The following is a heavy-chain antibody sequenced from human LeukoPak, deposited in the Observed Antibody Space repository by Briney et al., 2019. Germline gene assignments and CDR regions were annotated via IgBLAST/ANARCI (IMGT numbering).Heavy chain of an antibody. D-gene: IGHD2-15*01. CDR3: QVAALNLGTFDI. CDR2: MNPNSGNT. J-gene: IGHJ3*02. CDR1: GYTFTSYG. Sequence: AASVKVSCKASGYTFTSYGISWVRQATGQGLEWMGWMNPNSGNTSYAQKFQGRVTMTRNTSISTAYMELSSLRSEDTAVYYCQVAALNLGTFDIWGQGTMVTVSS. V-gene: IGHV1-8*02.